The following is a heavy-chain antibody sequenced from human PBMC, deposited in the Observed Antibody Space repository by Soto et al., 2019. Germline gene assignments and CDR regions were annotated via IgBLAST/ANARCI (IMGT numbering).Heavy chain of an antibody. CDR3: ARGSLTTVTNFDY. Sequence: EVQLVESGGGLVQPGGSLSLSCAASGFTFSSYIMDWFRQAPGKGLECISYISASTSTIYYADSVKGRFTISRDNAKNSLYLQMNSLRDEDTAVYYCARGSLTTVTNFDYWGQGTLVTVSS. CDR1: GFTFSSYI. J-gene: IGHJ4*02. D-gene: IGHD4-17*01. CDR2: ISASTSTI. V-gene: IGHV3-48*02.